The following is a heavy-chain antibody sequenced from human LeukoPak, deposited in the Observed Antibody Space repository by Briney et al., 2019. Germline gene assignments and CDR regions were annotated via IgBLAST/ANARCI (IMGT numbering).Heavy chain of an antibody. CDR2: INHSGST. CDR1: GGSFSGYY. CDR3: ARGLAPSGGSYYYYYMDV. Sequence: SETLSLTCAVYGGSFSGYYWSWIRQPPGKGLEWIGEINHSGSTNYNPSLKSRVTISVDTSKNQFSLKLSSVTAADTAVYYCARGLAPSGGSYYYYYMDVWGKGTTVTVSS. D-gene: IGHD1-14*01. J-gene: IGHJ6*03. V-gene: IGHV4-34*01.